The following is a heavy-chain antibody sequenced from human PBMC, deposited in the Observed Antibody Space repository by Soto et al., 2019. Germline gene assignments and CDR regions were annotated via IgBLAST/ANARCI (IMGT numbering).Heavy chain of an antibody. V-gene: IGHV3-30*18. D-gene: IGHD6-13*01. CDR2: ISYDGSNK. CDR1: GFTFSSYG. CDR3: AKDQIPGIAAAGTFDY. Sequence: PGGSLRLSCAASGFTFSSYGMHWVRQAPGKGLEWVAVISYDGSNKYYADSVKGRFTISRDNSKSTLYLQMNSLRAEDTAVYYCAKDQIPGIAAAGTFDYWGQGTLVTVSS. J-gene: IGHJ4*02.